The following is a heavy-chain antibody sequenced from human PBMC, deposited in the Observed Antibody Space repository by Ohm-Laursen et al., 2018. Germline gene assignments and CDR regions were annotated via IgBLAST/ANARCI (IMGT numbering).Heavy chain of an antibody. V-gene: IGHV3-33*01. J-gene: IGHJ6*02. Sequence: SLRLSCAASGFTFSSYGMHWVRQAPGKGLEWVAVIWYDGSNKYYADSVKGRFTISRDNSKNTLYLQMNSLRAEDTAVYYCARERSGGSCYSGYYYYYGMDVWGQGTTVTVSS. D-gene: IGHD2-15*01. CDR1: GFTFSSYG. CDR3: ARERSGGSCYSGYYYYYGMDV. CDR2: IWYDGSNK.